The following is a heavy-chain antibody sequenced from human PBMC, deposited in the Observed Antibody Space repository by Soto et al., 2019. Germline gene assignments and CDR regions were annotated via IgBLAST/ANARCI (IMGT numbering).Heavy chain of an antibody. CDR3: VRDYCRTTTCRFDY. CDR1: GFTFSSYS. Sequence: GSLRLSCAASGFTFSSYSMNWVRQAPGKGLEWVSYISTTSSTIYHADSVKGRFTISRDNAKNSLYLQMDSLRDEDTAVYYCVRDYCRTTTCRFDYWGQGTPVTVSS. V-gene: IGHV3-48*02. CDR2: ISTTSSTI. D-gene: IGHD2-2*01. J-gene: IGHJ4*02.